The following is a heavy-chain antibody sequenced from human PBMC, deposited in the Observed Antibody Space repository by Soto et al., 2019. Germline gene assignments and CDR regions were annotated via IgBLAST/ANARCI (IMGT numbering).Heavy chain of an antibody. V-gene: IGHV4-31*03. CDR3: ARYVGSPMVRGVTYYFDV. CDR1: GGSISSGGFY. D-gene: IGHD3-10*01. CDR2: IYYSGST. J-gene: IGHJ6*03. Sequence: QVQLQESGPGLVKPSLTLSLTCNVSGGSISSGGFYWSWIRQHPGKGLEWIGHIYYSGSTYYNPSLRSRVTRSVDTSKNQCSLELSSVTAADTAVYYCARYVGSPMVRGVTYYFDVWGKGTTVSVSS.